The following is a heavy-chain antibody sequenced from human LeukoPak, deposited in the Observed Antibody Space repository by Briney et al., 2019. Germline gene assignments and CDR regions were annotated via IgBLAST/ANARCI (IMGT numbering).Heavy chain of an antibody. V-gene: IGHV4-38-2*02. D-gene: IGHD3-22*01. Sequence: SETLSLTCTVSGYSISSGFYWGWIRQPPGKGLEWIGSIYHSGSTYYNPSLKSRVTISVDKSKNQFSLKLSSVTAADTAVYYCASADYYDSSGYSTGAFDIWGQGTMVTVSS. CDR2: IYHSGST. CDR1: GYSISSGFY. J-gene: IGHJ3*02. CDR3: ASADYYDSSGYSTGAFDI.